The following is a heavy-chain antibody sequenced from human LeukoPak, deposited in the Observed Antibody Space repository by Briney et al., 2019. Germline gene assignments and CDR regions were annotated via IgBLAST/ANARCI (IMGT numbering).Heavy chain of an antibody. J-gene: IGHJ4*02. CDR1: GGPFSGYY. CDR3: ARHGRGLATVTTVH. V-gene: IGHV4-34*01. CDR2: INHSGST. Sequence: PSETLSLTCAVYGGPFSGYYWSWIRQPPGKGLEWIGEINHSGSTNYNPSLKSRVTISVDTSKNQFSLKLSSVTAADTAVYYCARHGRGLATVTTVHWGQGTLVTVSS. D-gene: IGHD4-17*01.